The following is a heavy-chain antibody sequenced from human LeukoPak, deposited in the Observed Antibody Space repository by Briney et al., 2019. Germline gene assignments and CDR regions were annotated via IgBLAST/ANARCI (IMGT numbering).Heavy chain of an antibody. CDR2: IKSKTDGGTT. D-gene: IGHD3-10*01. V-gene: IGHV3-15*01. CDR3: TTDRQEAGWFGELLSKLARAASLAGMDV. Sequence: PGGSLRLSCAASRFTLSNAWMSWVRQAPGKGLEWVGRIKSKTDGGTTDYAAPVKGRFTISRDDSKNTLYLQMNSLKTEDTAVYYCTTDRQEAGWFGELLSKLARAASLAGMDVWGQGTTVTVSS. CDR1: RFTLSNAW. J-gene: IGHJ6*02.